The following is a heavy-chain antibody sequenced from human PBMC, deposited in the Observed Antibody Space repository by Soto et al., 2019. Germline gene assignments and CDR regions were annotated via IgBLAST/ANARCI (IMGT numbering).Heavy chain of an antibody. J-gene: IGHJ4*02. CDR1: DDSSSNYK. CDR3: AIYGGNSVYFDY. D-gene: IGHD4-17*01. CDR2: IDSNGGT. V-gene: IGHV4-59*08. Sequence: SETLSLTCTVSDDSSSNYKWSWIRQPPGRRLEWIGYIDSNGGTSYNPSLQSRVTISIDTSTKQFFLKLSSVTAADTAVYYCAIYGGNSVYFDYWGQGTLVTVSS.